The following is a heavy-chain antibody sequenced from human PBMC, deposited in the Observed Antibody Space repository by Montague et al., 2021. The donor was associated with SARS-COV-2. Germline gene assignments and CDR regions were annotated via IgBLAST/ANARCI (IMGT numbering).Heavy chain of an antibody. J-gene: IGHJ4*02. CDR2: IYDSDTT. CDR3: ARAANILSGFYNHPFGY. CDR1: GGSVISDTYF. Sequence: SETLSFTCTVSGGSVISDTYFWSWIRQPPGKGLEWIAYIYDSDTTNNNPSFWSRVSMSSDRSKNQFSLKLTSVTPADTAVYYCARAANILSGFYNHPFGYWGQGILVTVSS. V-gene: IGHV4-61*01. D-gene: IGHD3-9*01.